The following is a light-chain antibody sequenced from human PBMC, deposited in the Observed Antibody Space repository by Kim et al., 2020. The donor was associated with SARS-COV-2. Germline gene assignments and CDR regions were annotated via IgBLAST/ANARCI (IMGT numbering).Light chain of an antibody. CDR2: GAS. J-gene: IGKJ1*01. V-gene: IGKV1-17*03. CDR1: QDISNY. Sequence: ASVGDRVTITCRASQDISNYLAWFQQKPGRVPKRLIYGASSLQSGVPSRFSGSGSGTEFTLTISSLQPEDFATYYCLQLNSYPWTFGQGTKVDIK. CDR3: LQLNSYPWT.